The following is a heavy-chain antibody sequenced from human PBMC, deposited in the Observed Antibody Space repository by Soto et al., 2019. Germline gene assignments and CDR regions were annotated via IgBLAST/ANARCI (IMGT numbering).Heavy chain of an antibody. CDR3: AKGSGGYSYGRDAFDI. CDR2: ISWNSGSI. D-gene: IGHD5-18*01. CDR1: GFTFDEYA. Sequence: DGQLVESGGGLVQPGRSLRLSCAASGFTFDEYAMHWVRQAPGKGLEWVSSISWNSGSIGYADSVKGRFTISRDNAKNSLYLQMNSLRAEDTALYYCAKGSGGYSYGRDAFDIWGQGTMVSASS. J-gene: IGHJ3*02. V-gene: IGHV3-9*01.